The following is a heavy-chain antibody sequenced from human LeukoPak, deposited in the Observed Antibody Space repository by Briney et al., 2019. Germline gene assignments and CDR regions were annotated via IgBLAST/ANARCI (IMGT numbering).Heavy chain of an antibody. J-gene: IGHJ4*02. CDR3: ASDDYYGSGSYRW. V-gene: IGHV4-34*01. CDR2: INHSGST. Sequence: SETLSLTCAVYGGSFSGYYWSWIRQPPGKGLEWTGEINHSGSTNYNPSLKSRVTISVDTSKNQFSLKLSSVTAADTAVYYCASDDYYGSGSYRWWGQGTLVTVSS. D-gene: IGHD3-10*01. CDR1: GGSFSGYY.